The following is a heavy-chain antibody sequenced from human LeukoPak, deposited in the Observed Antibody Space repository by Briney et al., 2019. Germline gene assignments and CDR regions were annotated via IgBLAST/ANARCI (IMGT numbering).Heavy chain of an antibody. CDR2: MSYSGRT. D-gene: IGHD6-13*01. Sequence: SETLTLICNVSGACINAYYWTWIRQSPEKGLEWIASMSYSGRTDSNPSLKSRVSMSVGPSKSQFSLRLTSVAAAGTAIYYCAQQVVGTSNSFDVGGQGTFVAVSS. V-gene: IGHV4-59*01. CDR3: AQQVVGTSNSFDV. CDR1: GACINAYY. J-gene: IGHJ3*01.